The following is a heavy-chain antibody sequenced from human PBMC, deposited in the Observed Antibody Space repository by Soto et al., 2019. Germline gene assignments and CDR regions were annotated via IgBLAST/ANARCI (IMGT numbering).Heavy chain of an antibody. D-gene: IGHD3-22*01. CDR1: GFSLSTRGVG. V-gene: IGHV2-5*02. CDR3: IQRLASSGPVDY. J-gene: IGHJ4*02. CDR2: IYWDDDK. Sequence: QITLKESGPTLVKPTQTLTLTCTFSGFSLSTRGVGVGWIRQPPGKALEWLALIYWDDDKRYSPSLKSRLTIPKGXSKNQVVLTMTNMGPVDTATYYCIQRLASSGPVDYWGQGTLVTVSS.